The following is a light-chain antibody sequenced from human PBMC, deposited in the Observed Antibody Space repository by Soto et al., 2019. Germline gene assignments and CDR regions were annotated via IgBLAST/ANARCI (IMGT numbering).Light chain of an antibody. CDR2: NAF. CDR3: QQSYSVPYV. CDR1: QTISNS. J-gene: IGKJ2*01. Sequence: TQSPSSLSASVGDRVTITCRASQTISNSLNWYQQKPGKAPNLLIYNAFDLQDGVPSRFRGGGSGTEFTLTINGLQPEDFATYYCQQSYSVPYVFGQGTLLDIK. V-gene: IGKV1-39*01.